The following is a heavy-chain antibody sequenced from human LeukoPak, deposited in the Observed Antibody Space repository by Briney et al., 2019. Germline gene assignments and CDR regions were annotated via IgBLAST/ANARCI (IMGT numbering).Heavy chain of an antibody. Sequence: PGGSLRLPCAASRFTFSSYAMSWVRQAPGKGLEWVSAISGSGGSTYYGDSVKGRFTISRDNSKNTLYLQMDSLRAEDTAVYYCAKVRQQLLQGLAAFDIWGQGTMVTVSS. CDR2: ISGSGGST. CDR1: RFTFSSYA. J-gene: IGHJ3*02. D-gene: IGHD6-13*01. CDR3: AKVRQQLLQGLAAFDI. V-gene: IGHV3-23*01.